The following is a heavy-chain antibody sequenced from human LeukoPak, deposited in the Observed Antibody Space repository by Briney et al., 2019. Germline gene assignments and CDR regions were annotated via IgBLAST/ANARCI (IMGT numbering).Heavy chain of an antibody. CDR2: IIPIFGTA. CDR1: GGTFSSYA. CDR3: ARDLGRSTTGTTGWFDP. D-gene: IGHD1-1*01. Sequence: SSVKVSCKASGGTFSSYAISWVRQAPGQGLEWMGGIIPIFGTANYAQKFQGRVTITTDESTSTAYMELSSLRSEDTAVYYCARDLGRSTTGTTGWFDPWGQGTLVTVPS. V-gene: IGHV1-69*05. J-gene: IGHJ5*02.